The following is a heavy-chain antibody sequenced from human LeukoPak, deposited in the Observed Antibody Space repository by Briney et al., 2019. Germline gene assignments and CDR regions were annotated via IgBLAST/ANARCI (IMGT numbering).Heavy chain of an antibody. CDR2: ITSSTSYR. J-gene: IGHJ4*02. Sequence: PGGSLRLSCAASGFTFSSYSMNWVRQAPGKGLEWVSSITSSTSYRYYADSVKGRFTIPRDNAKNSLFFQLNSLRGDDAAVYSCARARWGDYGGGSELLWSLDYWGQGTLVTVSS. V-gene: IGHV3-21*01. CDR1: GFTFSSYS. D-gene: IGHD4-23*01. CDR3: ARARWGDYGGGSELLWSLDY.